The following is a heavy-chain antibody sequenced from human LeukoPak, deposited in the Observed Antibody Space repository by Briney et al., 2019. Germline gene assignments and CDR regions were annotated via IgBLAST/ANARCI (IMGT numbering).Heavy chain of an antibody. D-gene: IGHD6-19*01. CDR1: GFTFSSYW. V-gene: IGHV3-7*01. CDR2: IKQDGSEK. Sequence: GGSLRLSCAASGFTFSSYWMSWVRQAPGKGLEWVANIKQDGSEKYYVDSLKGRFTISRDNAKNLLYLQMNSLTAEDTAIYYCAKDHAVSGSGWYQSHAFDIWGQGTMVTVSS. J-gene: IGHJ3*02. CDR3: AKDHAVSGSGWYQSHAFDI.